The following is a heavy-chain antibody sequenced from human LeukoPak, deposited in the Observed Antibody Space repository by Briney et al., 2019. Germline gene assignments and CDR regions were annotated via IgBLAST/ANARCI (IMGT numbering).Heavy chain of an antibody. CDR1: GGSISSYY. CDR2: IYYSGST. D-gene: IGHD3-16*01. V-gene: IGHV4-59*01. Sequence: SETLSLACTIHGGSISSYYWSWIRQPPGRVLEWDGYIYYSGSTNYNPSLKSRVTISVDTSKNQFSLKLSSVTAADTAVYYCARASYGLYYYYYYMDVWGKGTTVTVSS. J-gene: IGHJ6*03. CDR3: ARASYGLYYYYYYMDV.